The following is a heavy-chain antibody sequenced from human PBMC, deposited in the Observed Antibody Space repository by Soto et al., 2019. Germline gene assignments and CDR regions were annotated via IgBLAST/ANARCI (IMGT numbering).Heavy chain of an antibody. D-gene: IGHD2-8*01. CDR3: TRSRRSILMVYGFGGMDV. V-gene: IGHV3-23*01. Sequence: GGSLRLSCAASGFTVGSHAMSWVRPAPGKGLEWVSSISGSGDGTYYGDSVKGRFTISRDSSSSTLYLQMDDLRGEDTAVYFCTRSRRSILMVYGFGGMDVWGQGTTVTVSS. CDR2: ISGSGDGT. CDR1: GFTVGSHA. J-gene: IGHJ6*02.